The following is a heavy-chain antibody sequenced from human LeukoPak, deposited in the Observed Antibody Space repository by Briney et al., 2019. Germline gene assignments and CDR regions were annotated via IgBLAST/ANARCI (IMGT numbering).Heavy chain of an antibody. D-gene: IGHD2-15*01. CDR3: ARAYCSGGSCYPGFDP. CDR1: GGTFSSYA. J-gene: IGHJ5*02. CDR2: IIPIFGTA. V-gene: IGHV1-69*06. Sequence: SVKVSCKASGGTFSSYAISWVRQAPGQGLEWMGRIIPIFGTANYAQKFQGRVTITADNSTSTAYMELSSLRSEDTAVYYCARAYCSGGSCYPGFDPWGQGTLVTVSS.